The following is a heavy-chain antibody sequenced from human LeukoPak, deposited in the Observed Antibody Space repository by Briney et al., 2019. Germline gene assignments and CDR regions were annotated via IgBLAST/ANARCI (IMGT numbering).Heavy chain of an antibody. CDR2: ISGSGGST. CDR1: GFTFSSYA. CDR3: AKEVTFVVVPAAIGY. J-gene: IGHJ4*02. Sequence: GGSLRLSCAASGFTFSSYAMRWVRRAPGKELEWVSGISGSGGSTYYADSVKGRFTISRDNSKNALYLQMNSLRAEDTAVYYCAKEVTFVVVPAAIGYWGQGSLVTVSS. D-gene: IGHD2-2*02. V-gene: IGHV3-23*01.